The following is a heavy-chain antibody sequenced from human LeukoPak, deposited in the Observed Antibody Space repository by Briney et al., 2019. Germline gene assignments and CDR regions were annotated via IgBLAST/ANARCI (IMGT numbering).Heavy chain of an antibody. J-gene: IGHJ3*02. Sequence: SETLSLTCTVSGGSISSGDYYWSWIRQPPGKGLEWIGYIYYSGSTYYNPSLKSRVTISVDTSKNQFSLKLSSVTAADTAVYYCARVANSGYYYTGAFDIWGQGTMVTVSS. CDR2: IYYSGST. V-gene: IGHV4-30-4*01. CDR1: GGSISSGDYY. CDR3: ARVANSGYYYTGAFDI. D-gene: IGHD3-22*01.